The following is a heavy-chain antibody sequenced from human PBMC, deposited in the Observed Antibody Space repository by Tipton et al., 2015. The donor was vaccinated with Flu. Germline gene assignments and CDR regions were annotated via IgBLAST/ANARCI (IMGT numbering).Heavy chain of an antibody. V-gene: IGHV3-33*08. CDR1: GFTFSSYG. D-gene: IGHD6-6*01. Sequence: SLRLSCAASGFTFSSYGMHWVRQAPGKGLEWVAVIWYDGSNKYYADSVKGRFTISRDNSKNTLYLQMNSLRAEDTAVYYCASGAARVFWYSSSSGWGQGTLVTVSS. CDR3: ASGAARVFWYSSSSG. CDR2: IWYDGSNK. J-gene: IGHJ4*02.